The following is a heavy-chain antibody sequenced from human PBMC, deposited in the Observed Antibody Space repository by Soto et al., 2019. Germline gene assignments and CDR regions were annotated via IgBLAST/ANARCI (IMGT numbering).Heavy chain of an antibody. Sequence: QVQLQESGPGLVKPSQTLSLTCTVSGGSISSGGYFWSWIRQPPGKGLEWIGNIFYSGTTYYNPCFLSPVTVSVDTSKNQFSLKLSSVTAADTAVYFCARGVLYWGQGTLVTVSS. D-gene: IGHD1-1*01. CDR3: ARGVLY. J-gene: IGHJ4*02. CDR1: GGSISSGGYF. CDR2: IFYSGTT. V-gene: IGHV4-31*01.